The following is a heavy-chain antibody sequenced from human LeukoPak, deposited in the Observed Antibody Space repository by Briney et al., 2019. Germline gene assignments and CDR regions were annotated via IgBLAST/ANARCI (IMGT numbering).Heavy chain of an antibody. CDR2: ISSSSSYI. CDR1: GSTFSSYS. CDR3: ARDSGTWSWSGGYFDY. D-gene: IGHD3-10*01. V-gene: IGHV3-21*01. Sequence: PGGSLRLSCAASGSTFSSYSVNWVRQAPGKGLEWVSSISSSSSYIYYADSVRGRFTISRDNAKNSLHLQMNSLRAEDTAVYYCARDSGTWSWSGGYFDYWGQGTLVTVSS. J-gene: IGHJ4*02.